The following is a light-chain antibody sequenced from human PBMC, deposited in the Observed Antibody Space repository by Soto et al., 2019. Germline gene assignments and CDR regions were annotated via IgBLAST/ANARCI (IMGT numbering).Light chain of an antibody. J-gene: IGKJ1*01. CDR1: QSVSSH. V-gene: IGKV3-15*01. Sequence: EIVMTQSPATLSVSPGERVTLSCRASQSVSSHLAWYQQKPGQTPRLLIYGASTRATGIPARFSGSGSGTDFTLIISGLQSEDFAVYYCQQYDYWWTFGQGTKVDIK. CDR2: GAS. CDR3: QQYDYWWT.